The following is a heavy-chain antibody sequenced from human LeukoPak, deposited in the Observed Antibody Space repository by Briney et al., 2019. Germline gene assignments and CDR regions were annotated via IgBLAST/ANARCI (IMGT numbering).Heavy chain of an antibody. CDR1: GGSISNINYY. V-gene: IGHV4-39*01. D-gene: IGHD3-10*01. CDR3: ARRGHYYGSGSPYYFDY. J-gene: IGHJ4*02. CDR2: IYYGGSS. Sequence: SETLSLTCTVSGGSISNINYYWGWIRQTPGKGLEWLANIYYGGSSYYNPSLEGRVTISVDTSKNQFSLKLRSVTAADTAVHYCARRGHYYGSGSPYYFDYWGQGTLFTVSS.